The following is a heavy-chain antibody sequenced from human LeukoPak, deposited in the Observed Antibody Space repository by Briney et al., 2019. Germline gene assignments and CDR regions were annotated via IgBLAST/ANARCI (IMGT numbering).Heavy chain of an antibody. CDR1: GFTFSSYA. CDR3: AKSQRFLEWLPHGYYYYMDV. CDR2: ISGSGGST. V-gene: IGHV3-23*01. Sequence: GGFLRLSCAASGFTFSSYAMSWVRQAPGKGLEWVSAISGSGGSTYYADSVKGRFTISRDNSKNTLYLQMNSLRAEDTAVYYCAKSQRFLEWLPHGYYYYMDVWGKGTTVTVSS. D-gene: IGHD3-3*01. J-gene: IGHJ6*03.